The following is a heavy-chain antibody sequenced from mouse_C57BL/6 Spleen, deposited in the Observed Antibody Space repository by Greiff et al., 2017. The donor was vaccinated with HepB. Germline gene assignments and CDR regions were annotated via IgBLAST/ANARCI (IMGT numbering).Heavy chain of an antibody. V-gene: IGHV1-50*01. CDR3: ASLDSNLAY. Sequence: QVQLQQPGAELVKPGASVKLSCKASGYTFTSYWMQWVKQRPGQGLEWIGEIDPSDSYTNYNQKFKGKATLTVDTSSRTAYMQLSSLTSEDSAVYYCASLDSNLAYWGQGTLVTVSA. CDR1: GYTFTSYW. D-gene: IGHD2-5*01. J-gene: IGHJ3*01. CDR2: IDPSDSYT.